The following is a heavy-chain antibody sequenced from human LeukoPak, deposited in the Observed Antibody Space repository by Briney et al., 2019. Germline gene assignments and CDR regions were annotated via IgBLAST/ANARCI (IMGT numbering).Heavy chain of an antibody. V-gene: IGHV4-39*01. CDR1: GGSISSSSYY. D-gene: IGHD3-10*01. Sequence: SETLSLTCTVSGGSISSSSYYWGWIRQPPGQGLEWIGSICYSGSTYYNPSLKSRVTISVDTSKNQFSLKLSSVTAADTAVYYCARLGGFYGSGSYYNPHFDYWGQGTLVTVSS. CDR3: ARLGGFYGSGSYYNPHFDY. CDR2: ICYSGST. J-gene: IGHJ4*02.